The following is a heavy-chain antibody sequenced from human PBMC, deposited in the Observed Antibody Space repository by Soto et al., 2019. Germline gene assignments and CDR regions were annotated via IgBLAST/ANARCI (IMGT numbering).Heavy chain of an antibody. CDR1: GFTFSSYL. V-gene: IGHV3-7*03. CDR2: IKQDGSEK. Sequence: PGGSLRLSCAASGFTFSSYLMSWVRQAPGKGLEWVANIKQDGSEKYYVDSVKGRFTISRDNAKNSLYLQMNSLRAEDTAVYYCARDQTTAITRYYYYYGMDVWGQGTTVTVSS. J-gene: IGHJ6*02. CDR3: ARDQTTAITRYYYYYGMDV. D-gene: IGHD1-1*01.